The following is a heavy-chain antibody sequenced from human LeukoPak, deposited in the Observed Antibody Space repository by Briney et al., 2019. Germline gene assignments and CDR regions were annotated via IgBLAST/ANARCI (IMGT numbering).Heavy chain of an antibody. Sequence: GASVKVSCKASGGTFSSYAISWVRQAPGQGLEWMGGIIPIFGTANYAQKFQGRVTITTGESTSTAYMELSSLRSEDTAVYYCARDRDPAGGYCPFDYWGQGTLVTVSS. V-gene: IGHV1-69*05. J-gene: IGHJ4*02. CDR2: IIPIFGTA. CDR3: ARDRDPAGGYCPFDY. CDR1: GGTFSSYA. D-gene: IGHD2-21*01.